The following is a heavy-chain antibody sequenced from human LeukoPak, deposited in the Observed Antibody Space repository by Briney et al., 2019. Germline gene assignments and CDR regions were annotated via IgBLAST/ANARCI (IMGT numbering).Heavy chain of an antibody. D-gene: IGHD3-16*01. CDR3: ARDYGTDYYYYYMDV. CDR1: GYTFTSYA. J-gene: IGHJ6*03. V-gene: IGHV1-18*01. CDR2: ISAYNGNT. Sequence: ASVKVSCKASGYTFTSYAMNWVRQAPRQGLEWMGWISAYNGNTNYAQKLQGRVTMTTDTSTSTAYMELRSLRSDDTAVYYCARDYGTDYYYYYMDVWGKGTTVTVSS.